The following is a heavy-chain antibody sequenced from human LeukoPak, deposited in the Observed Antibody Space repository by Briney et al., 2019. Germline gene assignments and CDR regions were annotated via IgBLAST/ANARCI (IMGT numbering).Heavy chain of an antibody. CDR1: GYTFTSYG. CDR2: ISAYNGNT. Sequence: GASVKVSCKASGYTFTSYGISWVRQAPGQGLEWMGWISAYNGNTNYAQKLQGRVTMTTDTSTSTAYMELRSLRSDDTAVYYCARRVGAPSRPGWFDPWGQGTLVTVSS. J-gene: IGHJ5*02. CDR3: ARRVGAPSRPGWFDP. V-gene: IGHV1-18*01. D-gene: IGHD1-26*01.